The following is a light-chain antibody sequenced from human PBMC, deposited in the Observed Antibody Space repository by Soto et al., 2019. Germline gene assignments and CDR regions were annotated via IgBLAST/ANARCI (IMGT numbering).Light chain of an antibody. V-gene: IGLV2-14*03. CDR3: SSYTTSNTRQIV. Sequence: HSVLTQAASVSGFPGQSITISCTSTSSDVGGYNYVSWYQHHPGKAPKLMIYDVSNRPSGVSNRFSGSKSGNTASLTISGLQPEDEADYYCSSYTTSNTRQIVFGTGTKVTVL. CDR1: SSDVGGYNY. CDR2: DVS. J-gene: IGLJ1*01.